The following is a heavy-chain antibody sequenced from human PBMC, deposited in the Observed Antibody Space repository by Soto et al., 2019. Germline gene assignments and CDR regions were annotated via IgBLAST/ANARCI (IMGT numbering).Heavy chain of an antibody. V-gene: IGHV4-59*08. D-gene: IGHD2-2*01. Sequence: SETLSLTCTVSGGSISSYYWSWIRQPPGKGLEWIGYIYYSGSTNYNPSLKSRVTISVDTSKNQFSLKLSSVTAADTAVYYCARRFEPAALAQGWFDPWGQGTLVTVSS. J-gene: IGHJ5*02. CDR3: ARRFEPAALAQGWFDP. CDR1: GGSISSYY. CDR2: IYYSGST.